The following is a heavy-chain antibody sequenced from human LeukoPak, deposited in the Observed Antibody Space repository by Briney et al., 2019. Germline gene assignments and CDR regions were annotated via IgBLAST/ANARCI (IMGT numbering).Heavy chain of an antibody. Sequence: PGGSLRLSCAASGFTFSDYYMSWIRQAPGKGLEWVSYIRSSGTTIYYADSVKGRFTISRDNAKNSLYLQMNSLGAEDTAVYSCARGNSGWYYFDYWGQGTLVTVSS. CDR1: GFTFSDYY. J-gene: IGHJ4*02. V-gene: IGHV3-11*04. CDR2: IRSSGTTI. D-gene: IGHD6-19*01. CDR3: ARGNSGWYYFDY.